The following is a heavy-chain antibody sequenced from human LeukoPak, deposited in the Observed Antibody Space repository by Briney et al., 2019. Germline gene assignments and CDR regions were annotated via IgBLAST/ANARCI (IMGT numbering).Heavy chain of an antibody. CDR2: IIPIFGTA. Sequence: SVKVSCKASGGTFSSYAISWVRQAPGQGLEWMGGIIPIFGTANYAQKFQGRVTITADESTSTAYMELSSLRSEDTAVYYCARASYGSGSYYNVMSHYYYYYMDVWGKGTTVTISS. V-gene: IGHV1-69*13. J-gene: IGHJ6*03. D-gene: IGHD3-10*01. CDR1: GGTFSSYA. CDR3: ARASYGSGSYYNVMSHYYYYYMDV.